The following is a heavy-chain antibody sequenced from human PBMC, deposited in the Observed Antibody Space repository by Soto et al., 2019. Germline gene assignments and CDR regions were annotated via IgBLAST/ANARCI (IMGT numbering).Heavy chain of an antibody. CDR2: IYYSGST. V-gene: IGHV4-59*01. Sequence: PSETLSLTCTVSGGSISSYYWSWIRQPPGKGLEWIGYIYYSGSTNYNPSLKSRVTISVDTSKNQFSLKLSSVTAADTAVYYCARTNGYYNNWFDPWGQGTLVTVS. CDR3: ARTNGYYNNWFDP. D-gene: IGHD3-22*01. CDR1: GGSISSYY. J-gene: IGHJ5*02.